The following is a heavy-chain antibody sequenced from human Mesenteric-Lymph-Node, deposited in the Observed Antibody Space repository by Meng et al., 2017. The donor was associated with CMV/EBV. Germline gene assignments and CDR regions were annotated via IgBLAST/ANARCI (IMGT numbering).Heavy chain of an antibody. Sequence: ASVKVSCKAPGYTFTSDYMHWVRQAPGQGLEWMGMINPSGGSTTYAQKLQGRVTVTWDTSTSTVYMDLSSLRSEDTAVYYCARVAAFTPPYGSGTPGAMDVWGQGTTVTVSS. CDR1: GYTFTSDY. J-gene: IGHJ6*02. CDR3: ARVAAFTPPYGSGTPGAMDV. V-gene: IGHV1-46*04. D-gene: IGHD3-10*01. CDR2: INPSGGST.